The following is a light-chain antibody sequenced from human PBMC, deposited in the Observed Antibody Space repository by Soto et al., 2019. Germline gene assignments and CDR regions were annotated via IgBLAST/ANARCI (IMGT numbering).Light chain of an antibody. J-gene: IGLJ2*01. CDR1: SSDVGSYNL. CDR2: EGS. V-gene: IGLV2-23*01. CDR3: CSYAGGSTSV. Sequence: QSVLTQPASVSGSPGQSITISCTGTSSDVGSYNLVSWFQQHPGKAPKLMIYEGSKRPSGVSNRFSGSKSGNTASLTISGLQAEDEADFFCCSYAGGSTSVFGGGTKVTVL.